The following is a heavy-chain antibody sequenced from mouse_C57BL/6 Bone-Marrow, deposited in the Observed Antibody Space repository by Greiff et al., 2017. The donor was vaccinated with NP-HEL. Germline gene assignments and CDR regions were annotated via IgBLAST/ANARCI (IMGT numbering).Heavy chain of an antibody. CDR3: ARQYYYAMDY. CDR2: ISNGGGST. J-gene: IGHJ4*01. CDR1: GFTFSDYY. V-gene: IGHV5-12*01. Sequence: EVKLVESGGGLVQPGGSLKLSCAASGFTFSDYYMYWVRQTPEKRLEWVAYISNGGGSTYYPDTVNGRFTISRANAKNTLYLQMSRLKSEDTAMYYCARQYYYAMDYWGQGTSVTVSS.